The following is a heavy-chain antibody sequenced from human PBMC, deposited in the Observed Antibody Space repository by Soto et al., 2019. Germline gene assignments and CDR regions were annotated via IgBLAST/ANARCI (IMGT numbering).Heavy chain of an antibody. CDR1: GYTFTSYG. J-gene: IGHJ5*02. CDR3: ARFVAAAGRGGWFDP. V-gene: IGHV1-18*04. Sequence: ASVKVSCKASGYTFTSYGISWVRQAPGQGLEWMGWISAYNGNTNYAQKLQGRVTMTTDTSTSTVYMELRSLRSDDTAVYYCARFVAAAGRGGWFDPWGQGTLVTVSS. CDR2: ISAYNGNT. D-gene: IGHD6-13*01.